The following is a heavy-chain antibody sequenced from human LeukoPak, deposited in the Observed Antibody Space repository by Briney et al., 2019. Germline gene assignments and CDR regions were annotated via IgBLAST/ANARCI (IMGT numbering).Heavy chain of an antibody. J-gene: IGHJ6*02. CDR3: ASLSYYDFWSGYWGEDYGMDV. CDR2: ISWNSGNI. CDR1: GFTFDDYA. V-gene: IGHV3-9*01. D-gene: IGHD3-3*01. Sequence: GRSLRLSCAASGFTFDDYAMHWVRQAPGKGLEWVSGISWNSGNIGYADSVKGRFTISRDNAKNSLYLQMNSLRAEDTAVYYCASLSYYDFWSGYWGEDYGMDVWGQGTTVTVSS.